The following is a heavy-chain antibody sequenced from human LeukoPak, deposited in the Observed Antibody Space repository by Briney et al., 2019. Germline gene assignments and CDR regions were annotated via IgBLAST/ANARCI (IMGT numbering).Heavy chain of an antibody. CDR1: GYTFTSYY. CDR3: ARDGTGYCSSTSCWVYYMDV. V-gene: IGHV1-46*01. CDR2: INPSGGST. Sequence: VASVKVSCKASGYTFTSYYMHWVRQAPGQGLEWMGIINPSGGSTSYAQKFQGRVTMTRDTSTSTVYMELSSLRSEDTAVYYCARDGTGYCSSTSCWVYYMDVWGKGTTVTVSS. J-gene: IGHJ6*03. D-gene: IGHD2-2*01.